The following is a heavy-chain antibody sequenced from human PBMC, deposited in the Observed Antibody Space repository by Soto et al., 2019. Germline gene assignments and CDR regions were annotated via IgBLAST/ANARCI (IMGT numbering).Heavy chain of an antibody. CDR3: ARDSSSWTIYYYYGMDV. CDR2: ISYDGSNK. J-gene: IGHJ6*02. V-gene: IGHV3-30-3*01. CDR1: GFTFSSYA. D-gene: IGHD6-13*01. Sequence: LRRSCAACGFTFSSYAMHWVRQSPGKGLEWVAVISYDGSNKYYADSVKGRFTISRDNSKNTLYLQMNSLRAEDTAVYYCARDSSSWTIYYYYGMDVWGQGTTVTVSS.